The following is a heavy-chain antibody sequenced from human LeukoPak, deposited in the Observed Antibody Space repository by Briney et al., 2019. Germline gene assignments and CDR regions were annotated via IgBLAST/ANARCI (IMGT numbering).Heavy chain of an antibody. V-gene: IGHV3-49*04. CDR3: TRPLRGPGSYSFDH. D-gene: IGHD3-10*01. CDR2: IRRKVDGATT. Sequence: PGRSLRLSCTVSGYTFGDYGLAWVRQAPGKSLEWVGFIRRKVDGATTEYAASVKGRFTISRDDSKRIAYLQMNSLRTEDTAVYYCTRPLRGPGSYSFDHWGRGTRVTVSS. CDR1: GYTFGDYG. J-gene: IGHJ4*02.